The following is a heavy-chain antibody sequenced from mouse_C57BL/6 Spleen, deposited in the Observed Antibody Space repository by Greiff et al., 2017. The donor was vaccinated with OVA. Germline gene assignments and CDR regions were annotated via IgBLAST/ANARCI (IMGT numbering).Heavy chain of an antibody. J-gene: IGHJ4*01. CDR3: ASGITTVVARGYAMDY. D-gene: IGHD1-1*01. CDR1: GYTFTSYW. CDR2: INPSNGGT. Sequence: QVQLQQSGTELVKPGASVKLSCKASGYTFTSYWMHWVKQRPGQGLEWIGNINPSNGGTNYNEKFKSKATLTVDKSSSTAYMQLSSLTSEDSAVYYCASGITTVVARGYAMDYWGQGTSVTVSS. V-gene: IGHV1-53*01.